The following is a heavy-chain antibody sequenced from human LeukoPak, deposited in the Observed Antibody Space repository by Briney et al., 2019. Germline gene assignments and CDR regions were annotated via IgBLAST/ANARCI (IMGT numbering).Heavy chain of an antibody. CDR3: ARDMGDGYNPPFDY. CDR2: INPNSGGT. CDR1: GYTFTGYY. D-gene: IGHD5-24*01. V-gene: IGHV1-2*02. J-gene: IGHJ4*02. Sequence: GASVKVSCKASGYTFTGYYTHWVRQAPGQGLEWMGWINPNSGGTNYAQKFQGRVTMTRDTSISTAYMELSRLRSDDTAVYYCARDMGDGYNPPFDYWGQGTLVTVSS.